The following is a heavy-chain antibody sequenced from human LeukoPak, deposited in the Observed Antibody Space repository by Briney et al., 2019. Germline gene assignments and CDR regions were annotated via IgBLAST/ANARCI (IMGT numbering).Heavy chain of an antibody. CDR3: ARDDITMVRGVIYYYYGMDV. D-gene: IGHD3-10*01. J-gene: IGHJ6*02. CDR1: GFTVSSNY. V-gene: IGHV3-66*01. Sequence: GGSLRLSCAASGFTVSSNYMSWVRQAPGKGLEWVSVIYSGGSTYYADSVKGRFTISRDNSKSTLYLQMNSLRAEDTAVYYCARDDITMVRGVIYYYYGMDVWGQGTTVTVSS. CDR2: IYSGGST.